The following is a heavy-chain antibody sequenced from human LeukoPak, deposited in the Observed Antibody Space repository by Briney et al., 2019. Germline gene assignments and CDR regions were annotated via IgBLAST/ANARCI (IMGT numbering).Heavy chain of an antibody. CDR1: GGSISSGSYY. V-gene: IGHV4-61*02. CDR3: ARDRDDSNGYYKRNNWFDP. Sequence: ASQTLSLTCTVSGGSISSGSYYWSWIRQPAGKGLEWIGRIYTSGSTNCNPSLKSRVTISVDTSKNQFSLKLSSVTAADTAVYYCARDRDDSNGYYKRNNWFDPWGQGTLVTVSS. D-gene: IGHD3-22*01. J-gene: IGHJ5*02. CDR2: IYTSGST.